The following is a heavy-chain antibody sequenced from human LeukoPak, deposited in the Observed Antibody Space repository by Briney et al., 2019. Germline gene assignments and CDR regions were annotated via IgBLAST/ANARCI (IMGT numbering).Heavy chain of an antibody. Sequence: PSETLSLTCTVSGYSISSGYYWGWIRQPPGKGLEWIGSIYQSGRTYDNPSLKSRVTMSVETSKNQFSLKLSSVTAADTAVYYCASQYSSGWSTTYQFDYWGQGTLVTVSS. J-gene: IGHJ4*02. D-gene: IGHD6-19*01. CDR2: IYQSGRT. V-gene: IGHV4-38-2*02. CDR1: GYSISSGYY. CDR3: ASQYSSGWSTTYQFDY.